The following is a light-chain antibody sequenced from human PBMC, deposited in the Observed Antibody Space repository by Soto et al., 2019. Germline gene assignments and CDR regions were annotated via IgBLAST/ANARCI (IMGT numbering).Light chain of an antibody. V-gene: IGKV1-5*01. CDR2: DAS. CDR3: QQYNGYPGT. CDR1: QSISSW. Sequence: GDRVTITCRASQSISSWLAWYQQKPGKAPKLLIYDASRLESGVPSRFSGSGSGTEFTLTISSLQPDDFATYYCQQYNGYPGTFGQGTKLEI. J-gene: IGKJ2*01.